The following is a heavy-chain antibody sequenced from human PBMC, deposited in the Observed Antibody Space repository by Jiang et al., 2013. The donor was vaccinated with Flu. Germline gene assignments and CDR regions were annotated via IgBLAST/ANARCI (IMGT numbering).Heavy chain of an antibody. Sequence: PGGSLRLSCSASGFTFSSYAMHWVRQAPGKGLEYVSAISSNGGSTYYADSVKGRFTISRDNSKNTLYLQMSSLRAEDTAVYYCVKDSPNPIVVVPAAQLWGPDYWGQGTLVTVSS. J-gene: IGHJ4*02. V-gene: IGHV3-64D*09. CDR1: GFTFSSYA. CDR2: ISSNGGST. D-gene: IGHD2-2*01. CDR3: VKDSPNPIVVVPAAQLWGPDY.